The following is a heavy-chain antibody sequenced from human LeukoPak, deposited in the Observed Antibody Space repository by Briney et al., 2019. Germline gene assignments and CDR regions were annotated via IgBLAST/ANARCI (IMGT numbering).Heavy chain of an antibody. J-gene: IGHJ6*02. Sequence: SETLSLTCAVYGGSFSDYYWNWIRQSPGKGLEWIGEINHSGSTNYNPSLKSRVTISVDTSQNQFSLTVSSVTAADTAVYYCARDNVVVLADGAWEYCYGMDVWGQGTTVTVSS. D-gene: IGHD2-15*01. CDR2: INHSGST. V-gene: IGHV4-34*01. CDR1: GGSFSDYY. CDR3: ARDNVVVLADGAWEYCYGMDV.